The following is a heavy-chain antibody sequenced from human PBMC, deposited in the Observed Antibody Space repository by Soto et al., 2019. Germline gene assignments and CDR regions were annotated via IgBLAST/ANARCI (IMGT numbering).Heavy chain of an antibody. D-gene: IGHD2-15*01. CDR1: VFIFNTYS. Sequence: HPGGSLRLSCAASVFIFNTYSMNLVRQAPGKGLEWVSYISGSSQTIFYADSVRGRFTISRDNANNSTYLQMVSLRDEDTAVYYCARTLSWRRGPFESWGQGTMVTVSS. J-gene: IGHJ4*02. CDR2: ISGSSQTI. CDR3: ARTLSWRRGPFES. V-gene: IGHV3-48*02.